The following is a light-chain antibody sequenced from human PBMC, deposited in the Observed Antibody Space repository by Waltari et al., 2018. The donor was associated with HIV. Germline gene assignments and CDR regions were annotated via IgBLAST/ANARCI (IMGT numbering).Light chain of an antibody. Sequence: SSGLTQPPSVSVSPGQTAKITCSGDGLSKQYVFWYQQKTGQAPDLVIDTDTERPSNIPERFSGATSGTTVTLTSSGVQAEDEADYFCHSEDNTGAAFFGGGTRLTVL. CDR3: HSEDNTGAAF. J-gene: IGLJ2*01. V-gene: IGLV3-25*03. CDR1: GLSKQY. CDR2: TDT.